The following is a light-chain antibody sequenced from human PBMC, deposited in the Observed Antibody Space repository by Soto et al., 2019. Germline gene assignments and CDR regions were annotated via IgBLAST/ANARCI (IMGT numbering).Light chain of an antibody. Sequence: EIVMTQSPATLSVSPGERATLSCRASQSVSSNLAWYQQKPGQAPRLLIYGASTRATGIPARFSSSGSGTEFNLTISRLQSEDFAVYYCQQYNNWPRTFRQGTKVEIK. CDR1: QSVSSN. J-gene: IGKJ1*01. CDR2: GAS. CDR3: QQYNNWPRT. V-gene: IGKV3-15*01.